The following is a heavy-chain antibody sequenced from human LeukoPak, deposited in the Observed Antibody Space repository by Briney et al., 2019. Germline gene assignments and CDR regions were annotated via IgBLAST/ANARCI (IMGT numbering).Heavy chain of an antibody. Sequence: ASVKVSCKVSGYTLTELWMHWVRQAPGKGLEWRGGFDPADGETIYAQKFQGRVTMTDDTSTDTAYMELSSLRSEDTAMSDSATDSAWGYCRSTSSSPPGYSGQGTLVTASP. CDR3: ATDSAWGYCRSTSSSPPGY. V-gene: IGHV1-24*01. CDR1: GYTLTELW. J-gene: IGHJ4*02. CDR2: FDPADGET. D-gene: IGHD2-2*01.